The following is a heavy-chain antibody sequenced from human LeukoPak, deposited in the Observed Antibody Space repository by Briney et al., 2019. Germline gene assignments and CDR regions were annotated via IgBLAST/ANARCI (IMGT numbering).Heavy chain of an antibody. V-gene: IGHV4-38-2*01. J-gene: IGHJ4*02. CDR2: IYHSGST. CDR3: ARPAATGYYFDY. Sequence: PSETLSLTCAVSGYSISSGYYWGWIQQPPGKGLEWIGSIYHSGSTYYNPSLKSRVTISVDTSKNQFSLKLSSVTAADTAVYYCARPAATGYYFDYWGQGTLVTVSS. D-gene: IGHD2-15*01. CDR1: GYSISSGYY.